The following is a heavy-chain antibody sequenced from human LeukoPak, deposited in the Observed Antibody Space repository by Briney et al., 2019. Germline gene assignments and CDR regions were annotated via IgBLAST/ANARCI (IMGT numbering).Heavy chain of an antibody. V-gene: IGHV3-30*02. CDR2: IRYDGSNK. CDR1: GFTFSSYG. J-gene: IGHJ5*02. Sequence: GGSLRLSCAASGFTFSSYGMHWVRQAPGKGLEWVAFIRYDGSNKYYADSVKGRFTISRDNSKNTLYLQMNSLRAEDTAVYYCAKDPSRTTVNWFDPWGQGTLVTVSS. CDR3: AKDPSRTTVNWFDP. D-gene: IGHD4-11*01.